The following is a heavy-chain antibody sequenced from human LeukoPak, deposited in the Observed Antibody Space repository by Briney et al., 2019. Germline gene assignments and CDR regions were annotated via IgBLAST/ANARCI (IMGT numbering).Heavy chain of an antibody. J-gene: IGHJ4*02. CDR1: GFTFGDYA. CDR2: IRSKAYGGTT. V-gene: IGHV3-49*04. CDR3: TRDGDDFWSGPDY. D-gene: IGHD3-3*01. Sequence: GGSLRLSCTASGFTFGDYAMSWVRQAPGKGLEWVGFIRSKAYGGTTEYAASVKGRFTISRDDSKSIAYLQMNSLKTEDTAVYYCTRDGDDFWSGPDYWGQGTLVTVSS.